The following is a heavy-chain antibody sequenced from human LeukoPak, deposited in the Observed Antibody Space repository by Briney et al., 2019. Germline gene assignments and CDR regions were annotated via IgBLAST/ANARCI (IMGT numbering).Heavy chain of an antibody. J-gene: IGHJ4*02. V-gene: IGHV4-34*01. CDR3: ASRYSSGWCFDY. D-gene: IGHD6-19*01. CDR2: INHSGST. CDR1: GFTFSSYS. Sequence: GSLRLSCAASGFTFSSYSMNWVRQAPGKGLEWIGEINHSGSTNYNPSLKSRVTISVDTSKNQFSLKLSSVTAADTAVYYCASRYSSGWCFDYWGQGTLVTVSS.